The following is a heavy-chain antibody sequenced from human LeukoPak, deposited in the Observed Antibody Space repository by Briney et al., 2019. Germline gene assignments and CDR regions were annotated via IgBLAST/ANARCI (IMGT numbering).Heavy chain of an antibody. Sequence: GGSLRLSCAASGFTFSSYGMHWVCQAPGKGLEWVAVIWYDGSNKYYADSVKGRFTISRDNSKNTLYLQMNSLRAEDTAVYYCARALPLAYCGGDCLGYWGQGTLVTVSS. J-gene: IGHJ4*02. D-gene: IGHD2-21*01. CDR3: ARALPLAYCGGDCLGY. CDR2: IWYDGSNK. V-gene: IGHV3-33*01. CDR1: GFTFSSYG.